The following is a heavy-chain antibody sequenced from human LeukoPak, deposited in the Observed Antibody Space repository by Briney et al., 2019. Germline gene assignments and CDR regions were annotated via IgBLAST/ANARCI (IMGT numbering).Heavy chain of an antibody. D-gene: IGHD3-10*01. CDR1: GFTFSSYD. CDR3: GEGRKGAWFPNY. Sequence: GGSLRLSCAASGFTFSSYDMHWVRQAPGKGLEWVTVISYDGSNKYYGDSVKGRFTISRDNSKNTLYLKMNSLRAEDTAVYYCGEGRKGAWFPNYWGQGTLVTVSS. V-gene: IGHV3-30*03. CDR2: ISYDGSNK. J-gene: IGHJ4*02.